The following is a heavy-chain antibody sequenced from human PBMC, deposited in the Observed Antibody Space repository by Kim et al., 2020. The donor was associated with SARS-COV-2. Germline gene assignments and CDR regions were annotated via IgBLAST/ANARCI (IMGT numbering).Heavy chain of an antibody. J-gene: IGHJ4*02. CDR3: ATDENWTVDF. V-gene: IGHV3-21*01. D-gene: IGHD1-1*01. CDR2: INHNSGYI. CDR1: GFTFSSYA. Sequence: GGSLRLSCAASGFTFSSYAMNWVRQAPGKGLEWVSLINHNSGYIWYADSVKGRFTISRDNAENSLYLQMNSLRAEDTAVYYCATDENWTVDFWGQGTLVTVSS.